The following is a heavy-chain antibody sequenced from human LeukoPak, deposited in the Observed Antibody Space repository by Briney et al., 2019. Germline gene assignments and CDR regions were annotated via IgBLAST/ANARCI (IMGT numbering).Heavy chain of an antibody. Sequence: GGSLRLSCAASGFTFSSYAMSWVRQAPGKGLEWVSAISGSGGSTYYADSVKGRFTISRDNSKNTLYLQMNSLRAEDTAVYYCAKDQAERWLQSSRHDAFDIWGQGTMVTVSS. V-gene: IGHV3-23*01. CDR3: AKDQAERWLQSSRHDAFDI. CDR1: GFTFSSYA. D-gene: IGHD5-24*01. CDR2: ISGSGGST. J-gene: IGHJ3*02.